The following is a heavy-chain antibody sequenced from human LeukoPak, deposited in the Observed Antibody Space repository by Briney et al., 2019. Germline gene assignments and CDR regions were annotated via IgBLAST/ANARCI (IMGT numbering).Heavy chain of an antibody. CDR1: GFTFSSYA. Sequence: GRSLRLSCAASGFTFSSYAMRWVRQAPGKWLEWVSAIGGTGGRTYYADSVKGRFTISRDNSKNTLYLQMNSMRAEDTAVYYCARSIVVVVAAIGYWGQGTLVTVSS. CDR2: IGGTGGRT. J-gene: IGHJ4*02. V-gene: IGHV3-23*01. D-gene: IGHD2-15*01. CDR3: ARSIVVVVAAIGY.